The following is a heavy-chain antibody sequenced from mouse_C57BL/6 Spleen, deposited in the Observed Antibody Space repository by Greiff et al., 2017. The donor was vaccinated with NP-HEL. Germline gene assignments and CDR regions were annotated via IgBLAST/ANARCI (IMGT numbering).Heavy chain of an antibody. CDR1: GYTFTSYG. D-gene: IGHD1-1*01. CDR3: ARKGSSYDGMDY. Sequence: VQLQQSGAELARPGASVKLSCKASGYTFTSYGISWVKQRTGQGLEWIGEIYPRSGNTYYNEKFKGKATLTADKSSSTAYMELRSRTSEDSAVYFCARKGSSYDGMDYWGQGTSVIVSS. V-gene: IGHV1-81*01. J-gene: IGHJ4*01. CDR2: IYPRSGNT.